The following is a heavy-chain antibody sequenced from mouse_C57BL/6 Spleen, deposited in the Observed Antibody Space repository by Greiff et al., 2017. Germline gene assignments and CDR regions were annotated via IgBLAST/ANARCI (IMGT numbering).Heavy chain of an antibody. CDR2: INPNNGGT. CDR1: GYTFTDYY. CDR3: ARDGYYFYYYAMDY. D-gene: IGHD2-3*01. Sequence: EVQLVESGPELVKPGASVKISCKASGYTFTDYYMNWVKQSHGKSLEWIGDINPNNGGTSYNQKFKGKATLTVDKSSSTAYMELRSLTSEDSAVYYCARDGYYFYYYAMDYWGQGTSVTVSS. J-gene: IGHJ4*01. V-gene: IGHV1-26*01.